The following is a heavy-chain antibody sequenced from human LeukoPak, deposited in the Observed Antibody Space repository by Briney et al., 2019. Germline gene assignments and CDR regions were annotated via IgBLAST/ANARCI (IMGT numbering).Heavy chain of an antibody. CDR1: GYIFTSYW. V-gene: IGHV5-51*01. Sequence: GESLKISCKGSGYIFTSYWIGWVRQMPGKGLEWVGVIYPGDSDTRYSPSFQGQVTISADKSINTAYLQWNSLKASDTAIYYCTRSPDIDILTGFSRYYFDYWGQGTLVTVSS. D-gene: IGHD3-9*01. CDR2: IYPGDSDT. J-gene: IGHJ4*02. CDR3: TRSPDIDILTGFSRYYFDY.